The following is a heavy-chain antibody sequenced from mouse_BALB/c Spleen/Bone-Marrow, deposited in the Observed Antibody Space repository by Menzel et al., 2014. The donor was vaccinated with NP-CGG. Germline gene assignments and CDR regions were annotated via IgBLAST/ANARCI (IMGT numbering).Heavy chain of an antibody. CDR2: INPSSGYT. CDR1: GYTFTTYT. CDR3: ARNGHSYGYYFDY. Sequence: QVQLQQSAAELARPGASVKMSCKASGYTFTTYTMHWVKQRPGQGLEWIGYINPSSGYTEYNQDFKDKTTLTADKSSSTAYMQLSSLTSEDSVVYYCARNGHSYGYYFDYWGQGTTLTVSS. V-gene: IGHV1-4*02. D-gene: IGHD1-2*01. J-gene: IGHJ2*01.